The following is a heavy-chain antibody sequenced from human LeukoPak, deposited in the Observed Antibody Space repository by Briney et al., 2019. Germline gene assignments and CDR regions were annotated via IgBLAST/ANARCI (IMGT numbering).Heavy chain of an antibody. D-gene: IGHD6-13*01. J-gene: IGHJ6*02. CDR2: IYPGDSDT. CDR1: CSRITNYW. Sequence: AESLKISSKCSCSRITNYWLGWGRQMPGKGLEWMGIIYPGDSDTRYSPSFQGQVTISADKSISTAYLQWSSLKASDTAMYYFARHPGVSSSWPNYYYGMDVWGQGTTVTVSS. V-gene: IGHV5-51*01. CDR3: ARHPGVSSSWPNYYYGMDV.